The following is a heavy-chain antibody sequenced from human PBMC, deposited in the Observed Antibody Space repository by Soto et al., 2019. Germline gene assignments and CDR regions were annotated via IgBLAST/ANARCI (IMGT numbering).Heavy chain of an antibody. CDR3: ARGTGDGTFDF. D-gene: IGHD7-27*01. J-gene: IGHJ4*02. CDR1: GYTFTSYA. V-gene: IGHV1-3*01. CDR2: INAGNGNT. Sequence: ASVKVSCKASGYTFTSYAMHWVRQAPGQRLEWMGWINAGNGNTKYSQKFQDRVTISRDTSASTAYMELTSLRSEDTAVYYCARGTGDGTFDFWGQGTLVTVSS.